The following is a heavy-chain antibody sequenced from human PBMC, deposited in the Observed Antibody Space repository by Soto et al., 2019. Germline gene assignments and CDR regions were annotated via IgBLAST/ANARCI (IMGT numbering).Heavy chain of an antibody. CDR3: ARDFSLTTIGAGADY. CDR2: INAGNGNT. CDR1: GYTFTSYA. V-gene: IGHV1-3*01. Sequence: QVQLVQSGAEVKKPGASVKVSCKASGYTFTSYAMHWVRQAPGQRLEWMGWINAGNGNTKYSQKFQGRVTITRDTSASTAYMELSSLRSEDTAVYYCARDFSLTTIGAGADYWGQGTLVTVSS. D-gene: IGHD3-22*01. J-gene: IGHJ4*02.